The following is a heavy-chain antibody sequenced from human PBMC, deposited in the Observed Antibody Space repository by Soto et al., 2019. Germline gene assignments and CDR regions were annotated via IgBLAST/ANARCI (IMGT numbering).Heavy chain of an antibody. CDR1: GFTLSSYG. Sequence: GGSLRLSCAASGFTLSSYGMHWVRQAPGKGLEWVAVISYDGSNKYYADSVKGRFTISRDNSKNTLYLQMNSLRAEDTAVYYCAKDTNYDFWSGYGSIGYYYYGMDVWGQGTTVTVSS. V-gene: IGHV3-30*18. J-gene: IGHJ6*02. D-gene: IGHD3-3*01. CDR3: AKDTNYDFWSGYGSIGYYYYGMDV. CDR2: ISYDGSNK.